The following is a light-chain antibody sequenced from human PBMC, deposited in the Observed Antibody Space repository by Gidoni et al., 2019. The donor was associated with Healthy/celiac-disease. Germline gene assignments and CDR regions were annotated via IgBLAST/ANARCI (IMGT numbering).Light chain of an antibody. J-gene: IGKJ2*01. CDR2: AAS. V-gene: IGKV1-39*01. CDR1: QSISSY. Sequence: ASQSISSYLNWYQQKPGKAPKLLIYAASSLQSGVPSRFSVSGSGTDFTLTLSSLQPEDFATYYCQQSYSTPLYTFGQGTRLEIK. CDR3: QQSYSTPLYT.